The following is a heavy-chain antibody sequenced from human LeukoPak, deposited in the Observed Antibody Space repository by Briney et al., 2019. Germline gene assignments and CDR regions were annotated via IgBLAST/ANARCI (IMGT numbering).Heavy chain of an antibody. CDR2: ISSSGSTI. D-gene: IGHD6-13*01. V-gene: IGHV3-48*03. J-gene: IGHJ6*03. Sequence: GGSLRLSCAASGFTFSSYEMNWVRQAPGKGLEWVSYISSSGSTIYYADSVKGRFTISRDNAKNSLYLQMNSLRAEDTAVYYCARDSRIAAAGTSYYYYYMDVWGKGTTVTVSS. CDR3: ARDSRIAAAGTSYYYYYMDV. CDR1: GFTFSSYE.